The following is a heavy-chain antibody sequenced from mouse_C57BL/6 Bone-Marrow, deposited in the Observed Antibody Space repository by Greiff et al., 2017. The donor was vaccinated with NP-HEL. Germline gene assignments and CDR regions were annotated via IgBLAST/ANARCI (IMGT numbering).Heavy chain of an antibody. CDR2: IYPGDGDT. J-gene: IGHJ2*01. V-gene: IGHV1-82*01. CDR3: ARVYGSLDY. D-gene: IGHD1-1*01. CDR1: GYAFSSSW. Sequence: LVESGPELVKPGASVKISCKASGYAFSSSWMNWVKQRPGKGLEWIGRIYPGDGDTNYNGKFKGKATLTADKSSSTAYMQLSSLTSEDSAVYFCARVYGSLDYWGQGTTLTVSS.